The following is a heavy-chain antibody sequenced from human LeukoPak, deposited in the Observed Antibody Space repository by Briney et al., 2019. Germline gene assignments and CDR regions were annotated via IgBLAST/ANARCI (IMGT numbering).Heavy chain of an antibody. CDR1: GFTFSDYY. V-gene: IGHV3-11*01. CDR3: ARDSYYYDSRGGFQH. CDR2: ISTVGSTTT. Sequence: GGSLRLSCAASGFTFSDYYMGWIRQAPGKGLEWVSYISTVGSTTTYYAASVKGRFTISRDNAKKSLYLQMNSLRAEDTAVYYCARDSYYYDSRGGFQHWGQGTLVTVSS. D-gene: IGHD3-22*01. J-gene: IGHJ1*01.